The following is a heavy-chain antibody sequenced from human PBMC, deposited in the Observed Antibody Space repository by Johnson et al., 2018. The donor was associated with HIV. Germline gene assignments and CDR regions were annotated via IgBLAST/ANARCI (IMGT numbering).Heavy chain of an antibody. J-gene: IGHJ3*02. CDR2: ILNDGTNQ. Sequence: QVHLVESGGGVVQPGRSLRLSCAASGFTFSNYGMHWVRQSPGRGLEWVAVILNDGTNQFYADSVKGRFTISRDNSKNTLYLQMNSLRAEDTAVYYCAKDKDAFDIWGQGTMVTVSS. CDR3: AKDKDAFDI. V-gene: IGHV3-30*18. CDR1: GFTFSNYG.